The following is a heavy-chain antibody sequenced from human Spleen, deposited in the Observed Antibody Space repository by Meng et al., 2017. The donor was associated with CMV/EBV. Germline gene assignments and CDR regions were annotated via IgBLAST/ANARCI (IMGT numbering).Heavy chain of an antibody. CDR3: AFGFHGLRH. Sequence: GESLKISCAVSGLSVSLNPLSWVRQGPEKGLEWVSVLYKDGTTKYADSIRGRFTISRDASKNTLFLQLTSLSAHDTAVYFCAFGFHGLRHWGQGTLVTVSS. D-gene: IGHD2-21*01. J-gene: IGHJ1*01. CDR2: LYKDGTT. CDR1: GLSVSLNP. V-gene: IGHV3-53*01.